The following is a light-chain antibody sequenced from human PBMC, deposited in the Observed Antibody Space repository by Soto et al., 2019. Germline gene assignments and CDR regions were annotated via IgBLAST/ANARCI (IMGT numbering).Light chain of an antibody. CDR1: QSIGTS. CDR3: QQSYSTLYT. Sequence: DIQMTQSPSSLSASVGDRVTITCRASQSIGTSLSWHQQKSGRAPKLLIHAASSLQSGVPSRFSDSGSGTDFTLTISSLQPEDVAVYYCQQSYSTLYTFGQGTNLEIK. CDR2: AAS. V-gene: IGKV1-39*01. J-gene: IGKJ2*01.